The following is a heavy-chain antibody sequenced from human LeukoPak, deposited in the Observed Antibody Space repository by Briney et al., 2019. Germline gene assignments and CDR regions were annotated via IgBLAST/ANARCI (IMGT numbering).Heavy chain of an antibody. J-gene: IGHJ4*02. V-gene: IGHV1-2*06. CDR1: GYTFTGYY. D-gene: IGHD3-22*01. CDR3: ARGYYDSSGYTFDY. CDR2: INPNSGGT. Sequence: GASVKVSCKASGYTFTGYYMHWVRQAPGQGLEWMGRINPNSGGTNYAQKFQGRVTMTRDTSISTAYMELSRLRSDDTAVYYCARGYYDSSGYTFDYWGQRTLVTVSS.